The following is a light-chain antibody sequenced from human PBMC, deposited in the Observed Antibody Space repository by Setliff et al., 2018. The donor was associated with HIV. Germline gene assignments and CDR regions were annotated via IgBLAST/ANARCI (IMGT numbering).Light chain of an antibody. V-gene: IGLV2-14*01. CDR3: SSYTSSSTYV. CDR1: SSDVGGYNY. Sequence: QSVLTQPASVSGSPGQSITISCTGTSSDVGGYNYVSWHQQHPGKAPKLMIYDVSKWPSGVSNRFSGSKSGNTASLTISGLQTEDEADYYCSSYTSSSTYVFGTGTKVTVL. CDR2: DVS. J-gene: IGLJ1*01.